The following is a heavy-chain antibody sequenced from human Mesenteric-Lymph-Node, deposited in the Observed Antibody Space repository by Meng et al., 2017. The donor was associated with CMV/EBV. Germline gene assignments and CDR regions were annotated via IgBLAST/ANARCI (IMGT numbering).Heavy chain of an antibody. Sequence: GGSLRLSCTVSGGSISSGDYFWTWIRQPPGKGLEWLSYISSSGSTIYYADSVKGRFTISRDNAKNSLYLQMNSLRAEDTAVYYCARDDSTDITAPRVWGQGTLVTVSS. V-gene: IGHV3-11*04. J-gene: IGHJ4*02. D-gene: IGHD1-14*01. CDR3: ARDDSTDITAPRV. CDR1: GGSISSGDYF. CDR2: ISSSGSTI.